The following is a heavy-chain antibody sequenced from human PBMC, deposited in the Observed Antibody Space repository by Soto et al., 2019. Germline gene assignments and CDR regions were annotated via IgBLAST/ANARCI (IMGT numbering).Heavy chain of an antibody. Sequence: QVQLVQSGAEVKKPGASVKVSCKASGYTFTSYYMHWVRQAPGQGLEWMGIINPSGGSTSYAQKCQGRVTMTRDTSPSTVYMELSSLRSEDTAVYYCARGFRVAGGEKYFDYWGQGTLVTVSS. CDR1: GYTFTSYY. D-gene: IGHD6-19*01. CDR2: INPSGGST. V-gene: IGHV1-46*01. CDR3: ARGFRVAGGEKYFDY. J-gene: IGHJ4*02.